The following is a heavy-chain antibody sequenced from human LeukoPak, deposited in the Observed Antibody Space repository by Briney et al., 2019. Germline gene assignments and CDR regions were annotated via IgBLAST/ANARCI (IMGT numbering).Heavy chain of an antibody. V-gene: IGHV3-30*18. CDR2: ISYDGSNK. CDR1: GFTFSSYG. D-gene: IGHD6-6*01. J-gene: IGHJ4*02. Sequence: PGGSLRLSCAASGFTFSSYGMHWVRQAPGKGLEWVAVISYDGSNKYYADSVKGRFTISRDNSKNTLYLQMNSLRAEDTAVYYCAKDHIAARLRPEVDYWGQGTLVTVSS. CDR3: AKDHIAARLRPEVDY.